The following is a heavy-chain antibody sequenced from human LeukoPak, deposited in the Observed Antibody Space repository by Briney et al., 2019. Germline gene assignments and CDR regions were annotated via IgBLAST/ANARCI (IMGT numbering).Heavy chain of an antibody. CDR1: GFSISSYY. D-gene: IGHD3-22*01. Sequence: TSETLSLTCTASGFSISSYYWSWIRQPPGKGLEWIGYIYYSGSTNYNPSLKSRVTISVDTSKNQFSLKLSSVTAADTAVYYCARHDYDSSGYDYWGQGTLVTVSS. CDR3: ARHDYDSSGYDY. V-gene: IGHV4-59*08. CDR2: IYYSGST. J-gene: IGHJ4*02.